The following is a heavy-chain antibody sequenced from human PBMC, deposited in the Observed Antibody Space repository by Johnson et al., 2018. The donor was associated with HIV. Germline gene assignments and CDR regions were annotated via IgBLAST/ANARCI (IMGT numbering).Heavy chain of an antibody. Sequence: VLLVESGGGLVQPGGSLRLSCAASAFTVSDNYLSWVRQAPGKGLEWVSVIYTGGSTYYADSVTGRFTISRDNSKNTLYLQMNSLRAEDTAVYHCAREGAWEVRPGAFDIWGQGTTVTVSS. V-gene: IGHV3-66*01. J-gene: IGHJ3*02. CDR3: AREGAWEVRPGAFDI. CDR1: AFTVSDNY. D-gene: IGHD1-26*01. CDR2: IYTGGST.